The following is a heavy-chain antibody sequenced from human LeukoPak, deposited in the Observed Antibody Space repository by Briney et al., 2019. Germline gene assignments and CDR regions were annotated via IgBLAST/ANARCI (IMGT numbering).Heavy chain of an antibody. D-gene: IGHD1-26*01. Sequence: ASVKVSCKASGGTFSSYAISWVRRAPGQGLEWMGGIIPIFGTANYAQKFQGRVTITTDESTSTAYMELSSLRSEDTAVYYCARSDSGSYHYFDYWGQGTLVTVSS. V-gene: IGHV1-69*05. CDR1: GGTFSSYA. CDR3: ARSDSGSYHYFDY. J-gene: IGHJ4*02. CDR2: IIPIFGTA.